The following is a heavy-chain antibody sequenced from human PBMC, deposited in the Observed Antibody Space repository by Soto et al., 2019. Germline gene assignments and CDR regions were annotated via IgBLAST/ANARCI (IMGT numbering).Heavy chain of an antibody. CDR2: IYYSGST. D-gene: IGHD1-26*01. CDR3: ARGRVGYYYYYYGMDV. CDR1: GGSVSSGSYY. Sequence: LSLTCTVSGGSVSSGSYYWSWIRQPPGKGLEWIGYIYYSGSTNYNPSLKSRVTISVDTSKNQFSLKLSSVTAADTAVYYCARGRVGYYYYYYGMDVWGQGTTVTVSS. V-gene: IGHV4-61*01. J-gene: IGHJ6*02.